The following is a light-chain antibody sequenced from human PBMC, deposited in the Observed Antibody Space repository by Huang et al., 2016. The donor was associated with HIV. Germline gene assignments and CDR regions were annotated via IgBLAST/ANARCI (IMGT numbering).Light chain of an antibody. CDR2: DAA. CDR1: QNIGTY. Sequence: EIVLTQSPVTLSLSPGKRATFSCRASQNIGTYLVWYQHKPGQAPRFLVYDAAMRATGIPARFSGSGSGTDFTLTINSLDPEDFAVYYCQQRSNWPLTFGGGTKVEIK. J-gene: IGKJ4*01. CDR3: QQRSNWPLT. V-gene: IGKV3-11*01.